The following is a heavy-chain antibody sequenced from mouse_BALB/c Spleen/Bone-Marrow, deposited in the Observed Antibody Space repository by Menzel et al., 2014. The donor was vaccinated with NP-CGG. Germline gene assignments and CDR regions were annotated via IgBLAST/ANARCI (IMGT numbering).Heavy chain of an antibody. Sequence: VQLVESGPGLVAPSQSLSITCTVSGFSLTSYGVHWVRQPPGKGLEWLGVIWAGGSTNYNSALMSRLSISKDNSKSQVILKMNSLQTDDTAMYYCARDNYGSRVFDHWGQGTTLTVSS. CDR3: ARDNYGSRVFDH. J-gene: IGHJ2*01. V-gene: IGHV2-9*02. CDR1: GFSLTSYG. D-gene: IGHD1-1*01. CDR2: IWAGGST.